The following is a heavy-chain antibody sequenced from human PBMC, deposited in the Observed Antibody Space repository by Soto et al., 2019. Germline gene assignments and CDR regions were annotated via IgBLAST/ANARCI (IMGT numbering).Heavy chain of an antibody. CDR2: INPSGGST. J-gene: IGHJ6*02. Sequence: QVQLVQSGAEVKKPGASVKVSCKASGYTFTSYYMHWVRQAPGQGLEWLGIINPSGGSTSYAQKFQGRVTMTRDTSTSTVYMELSSLLSEDTAVYYCARDIAAEHYYGMDVWGQGTTVTVTS. CDR1: GYTFTSYY. CDR3: ARDIAAEHYYGMDV. V-gene: IGHV1-46*01. D-gene: IGHD6-13*01.